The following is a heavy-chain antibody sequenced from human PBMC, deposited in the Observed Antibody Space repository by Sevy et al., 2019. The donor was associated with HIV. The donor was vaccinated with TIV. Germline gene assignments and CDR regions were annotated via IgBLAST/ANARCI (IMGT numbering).Heavy chain of an antibody. V-gene: IGHV4-39*01. Sequence: SETLSLTCTVSGGSISSSSYYWGWIRQPPGKGLEWIGSIYYSGSTYYNPSLKSRVTISVDTSKNQFSLKLSSVTAADTAVYYCARSPTFGTTFDYWGQGTLVTVSS. D-gene: IGHD3-16*01. CDR2: IYYSGST. CDR1: GGSISSSSYY. J-gene: IGHJ4*02. CDR3: ARSPTFGTTFDY.